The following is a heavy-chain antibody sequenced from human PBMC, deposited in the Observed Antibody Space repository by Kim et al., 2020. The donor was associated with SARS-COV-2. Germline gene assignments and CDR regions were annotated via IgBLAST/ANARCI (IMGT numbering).Heavy chain of an antibody. V-gene: IGHV3-30*01. CDR3: ARARGGSYYYGMDV. D-gene: IGHD1-26*01. Sequence: AYSVKRRFTYSRDNSKNTLYRQMNSLRAEDTAVYYCARARGGSYYYGMDVWGQGTTVTVSS. J-gene: IGHJ6*02.